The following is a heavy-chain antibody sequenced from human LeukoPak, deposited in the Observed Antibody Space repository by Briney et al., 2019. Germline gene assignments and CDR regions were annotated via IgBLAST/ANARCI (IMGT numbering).Heavy chain of an antibody. CDR1: GFTFSSYV. V-gene: IGHV3-48*04. J-gene: IGHJ3*02. CDR3: VRWYDAFDI. D-gene: IGHD2-15*01. CDR2: ISSSGSTI. Sequence: GGSLRLSCAASGFTFSSYVMNWVRQAPGKGLEWVSYISSSGSTIYYADSVKGRFTISRDNAKNSLYLQMHILRAEDTAVYYCVRWYDAFDIWGQGTMVTASS.